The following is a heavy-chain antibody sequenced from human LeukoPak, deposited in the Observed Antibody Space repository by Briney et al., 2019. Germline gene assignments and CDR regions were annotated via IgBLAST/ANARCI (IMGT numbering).Heavy chain of an antibody. CDR2: IKQDGSEK. V-gene: IGHV3-7*01. CDR3: VRMTYYFDP. CDR1: GFIFSNYW. Sequence: GGSLRLSCAPPGFIFSNYWMSWVRQAPGKGLEWVANIKQDGSEKYYVDSVKGRFTISRDNAKNSLYLQMNSLRAEDTALYYCVRMTYYFDPWGQGILVTVSS. J-gene: IGHJ4*02.